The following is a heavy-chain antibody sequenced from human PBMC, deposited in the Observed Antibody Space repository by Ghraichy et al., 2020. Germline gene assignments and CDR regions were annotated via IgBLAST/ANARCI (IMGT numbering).Heavy chain of an antibody. D-gene: IGHD6-19*01. CDR3: ASLTGYSSHYFDY. CDR1: GGSISSYY. V-gene: IGHV4-59*01. J-gene: IGHJ4*02. Sequence: SETLSLTCTVSGGSISSYYWSWIRQPPGKGLEWIGYIYYSGSTNYNPSLKSRVTISVDTSKNQFSLKLSSVTAADTAVYYCASLTGYSSHYFDYWGQGTLVTVSS. CDR2: IYYSGST.